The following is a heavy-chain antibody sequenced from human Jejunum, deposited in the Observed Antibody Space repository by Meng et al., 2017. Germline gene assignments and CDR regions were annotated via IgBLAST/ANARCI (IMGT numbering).Heavy chain of an antibody. CDR2: IYHGGNT. D-gene: IGHD2-2*01. CDR3: VRGEFAMLARFDF. CDR1: GGYINKENW. J-gene: IGHJ4*02. V-gene: IGHV4-4*02. Sequence: QVQLQESGPGLVKPSGTLSLTCAVSGGYINKENWWSWVRQSPERGLEWIGEIYHGGNTNYNPSLKRRVTMSVDESTNQMSLKLTSVTAADTAVYYRVRGEFAMLARFDFWGQGILVTVSS.